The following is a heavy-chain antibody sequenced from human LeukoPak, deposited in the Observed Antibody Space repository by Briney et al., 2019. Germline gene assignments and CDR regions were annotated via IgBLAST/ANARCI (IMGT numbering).Heavy chain of an antibody. J-gene: IGHJ4*02. D-gene: IGHD6-19*01. V-gene: IGHV3-23*01. Sequence: GGSLRLSCAASGFTFDDYAMHWVRQAPGKGLEWVSGISGSGGSTYYADSVKGRFTISRDNSKNTLYLQINSLRAEDTAVYYCAKDHLPGIVVADRDYWGQGTLVTVSS. CDR3: AKDHLPGIVVADRDY. CDR1: GFTFDDYA. CDR2: ISGSGGST.